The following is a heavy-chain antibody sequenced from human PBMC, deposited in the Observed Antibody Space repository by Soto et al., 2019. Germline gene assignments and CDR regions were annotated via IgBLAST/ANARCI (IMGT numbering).Heavy chain of an antibody. CDR3: ARDEREYGSGSYYNDAPYYYGMAV. D-gene: IGHD3-10*01. CDR1: GGTFSSYA. J-gene: IGHJ6*02. V-gene: IGHV1-69*13. CDR2: IIPIFGTA. Sequence: SVKVSCKASGGTFSSYAISWVRQAPGQGREWMEGIIPIFGTANYAQKFQGRVTITADDSTSTAYMELSSLRSEDTAVYYCARDEREYGSGSYYNDAPYYYGMAVGVQGTTVTVS.